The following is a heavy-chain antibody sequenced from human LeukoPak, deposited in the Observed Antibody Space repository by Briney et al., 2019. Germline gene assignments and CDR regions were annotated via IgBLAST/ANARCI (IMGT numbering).Heavy chain of an antibody. CDR1: GGSFRGYY. CDR3: VTEPGYCTGGRCYGGWFDP. CDR2: INHSGNT. D-gene: IGHD2-15*01. J-gene: IGHJ5*02. Sequence: SETLSLTCAVYGGSFRGYYWSWIRQAPGKGLEWIGEINHSGNTNYNPSLKSRVTISVDTSKNQFSLKLSSVTAADTAVYYCVTEPGYCTGGRCYGGWFDPWGQGTLVTVSS. V-gene: IGHV4-34*01.